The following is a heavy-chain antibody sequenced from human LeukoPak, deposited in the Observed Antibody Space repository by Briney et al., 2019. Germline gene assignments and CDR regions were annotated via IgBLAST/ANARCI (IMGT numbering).Heavy chain of an antibody. J-gene: IGHJ3*02. CDR1: GFTVSSNY. V-gene: IGHV3-53*01. CDR3: ARDLTGTDAFDI. Sequence: PGGSLRLSCAASGFTVSSNYMSWVRQAPGRGLEWVSVIYSGGSTYYADSVKGRFTISRDNSKNTLYLQMNSLRAEDTAVYYCARDLTGTDAFDIWGQGTMVTVSS. CDR2: IYSGGST. D-gene: IGHD7-27*01.